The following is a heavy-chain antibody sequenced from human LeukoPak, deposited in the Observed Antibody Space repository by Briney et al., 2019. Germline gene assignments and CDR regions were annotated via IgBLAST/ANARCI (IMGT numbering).Heavy chain of an antibody. D-gene: IGHD6-25*01. Sequence: GGSLRLSCAASGFTFSSCEMNWVRQAPGKGLEWVSYISSSGGTIYYADSVKGRFTVSRDNAKNSLYLQMNSLRAEDTAVYYCARESPSEAATYYFDYWGQGTLVTVSS. CDR3: ARESPSEAATYYFDY. CDR2: ISSSGGTI. CDR1: GFTFSSCE. V-gene: IGHV3-48*03. J-gene: IGHJ4*02.